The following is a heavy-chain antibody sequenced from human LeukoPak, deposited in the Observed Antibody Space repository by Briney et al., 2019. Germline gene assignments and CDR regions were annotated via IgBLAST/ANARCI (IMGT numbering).Heavy chain of an antibody. J-gene: IGHJ4*02. D-gene: IGHD3-22*01. CDR3: ARTNGKYYYDSSGYFDY. CDR2: VRYDGSSK. CDR1: GFTYSNYA. Sequence: PGGSLRLSCAASGFTYSNYAINWVRQTPGKGLEWVAFVRYDGSSKYYADSVKGRFTISRDNSKNTLYLQMNSLRAEDTAVYYCARTNGKYYYDSSGYFDYWGQGTLVTVSS. V-gene: IGHV3-30*02.